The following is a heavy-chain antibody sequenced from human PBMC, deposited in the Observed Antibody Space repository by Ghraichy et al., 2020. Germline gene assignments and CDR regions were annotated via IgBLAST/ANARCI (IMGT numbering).Heavy chain of an antibody. CDR1: GYTFTSYG. V-gene: IGHV1-18*01. J-gene: IGHJ4*02. CDR3: ARDRVYDSSGYYHRYYFDY. D-gene: IGHD3-22*01. CDR2: ISAYNGNT. Sequence: ASEVSCKASGYTFTSYGISWVRQAPGQGLEWMGWISAYNGNTNYAQKLQGRVTMTTDTSTSTAYMELRSLRSDDTAVYYCARDRVYDSSGYYHRYYFDYWGQGTLVTVSS.